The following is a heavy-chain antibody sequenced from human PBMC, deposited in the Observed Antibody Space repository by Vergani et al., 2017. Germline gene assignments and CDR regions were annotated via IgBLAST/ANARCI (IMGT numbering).Heavy chain of an antibody. D-gene: IGHD2-2*02. CDR3: AKDRRVRVVPAAIAGGYFDY. V-gene: IGHV3-23*01. CDR2: ISGSGGST. J-gene: IGHJ4*02. CDR1: GGSISSSSYY. Sequence: LQLQESGPGLVKPSETLSLTCTVSGGSISSSSYYWGWIRQPPGKGLEWVSAISGSGGSTYYADSVKGRFTISRDNSKNTLYLQMNSLRAEDTAVYYCAKDRRVRVVPAAIAGGYFDYWGQGTLVTVSS.